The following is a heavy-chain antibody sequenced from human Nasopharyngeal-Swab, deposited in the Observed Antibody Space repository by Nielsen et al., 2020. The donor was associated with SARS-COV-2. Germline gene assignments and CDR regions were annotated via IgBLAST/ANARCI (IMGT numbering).Heavy chain of an antibody. D-gene: IGHD2-15*01. Sequence: WVRQAPGQGLEWMGGIIPIFGTANYAQKFQGRVTITADESTSTAYMELNSLRSEDTAVYYCARDPADCSGGSCEARWGQGTLVTVSS. V-gene: IGHV1-69*01. CDR2: IIPIFGTA. J-gene: IGHJ4*02. CDR3: ARDPADCSGGSCEAR.